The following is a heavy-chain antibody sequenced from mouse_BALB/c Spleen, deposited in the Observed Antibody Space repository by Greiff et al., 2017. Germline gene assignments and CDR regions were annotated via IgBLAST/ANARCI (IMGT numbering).Heavy chain of an antibody. CDR2: IYPGDGDT. Sequence: QVQLKESGAELARPGASVKLSCKASGYTFTSYWMQWVKQRPGQGLEWIGAIYPGDGDTRYTQKFKGKATLTADKSSSTAYMQLSSLASEDSAVYYCARFSRDGAYWGQGTLVTVSA. V-gene: IGHV1-87*01. CDR1: GYTFTSYW. D-gene: IGHD3-3*01. CDR3: ARFSRDGAY. J-gene: IGHJ3*01.